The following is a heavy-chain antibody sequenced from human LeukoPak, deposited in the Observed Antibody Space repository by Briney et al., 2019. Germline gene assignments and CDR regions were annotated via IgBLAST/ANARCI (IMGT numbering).Heavy chain of an antibody. Sequence: SEALSLTCAVYGGSFSGYYWSWLRQPPGKGLEWIGENNHRGSTNYNPSLKSRVTISVDTSKNQFSLKLSAVTAADTAVYYCARGREDYSEDNWFDPWGQGTLVTVSS. V-gene: IGHV4-34*01. CDR3: ARGREDYSEDNWFDP. CDR2: NNHRGST. D-gene: IGHD4-11*01. CDR1: GGSFSGYY. J-gene: IGHJ5*02.